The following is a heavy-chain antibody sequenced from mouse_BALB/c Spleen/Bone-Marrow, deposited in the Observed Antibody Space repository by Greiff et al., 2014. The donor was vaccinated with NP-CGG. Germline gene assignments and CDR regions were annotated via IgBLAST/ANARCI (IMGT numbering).Heavy chain of an antibody. V-gene: IGHV14-3*02. CDR3: ALLYGNYDY. CDR1: GFNIKDTY. D-gene: IGHD2-10*02. J-gene: IGHJ2*01. CDR2: IDPANGNT. Sequence: EVMLVESGAELVKPGASVKLSCTASGFNIKDTYMHWVKQRPEQGLEWIGRIDPANGNTKYDPKFQGKATITADTSSNTAYLQLSSMTSEDTAVYYCALLYGNYDYWGQGTTLTVSS.